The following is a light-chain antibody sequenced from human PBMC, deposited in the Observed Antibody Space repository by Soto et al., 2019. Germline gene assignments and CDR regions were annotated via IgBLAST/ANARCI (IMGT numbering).Light chain of an antibody. V-gene: IGLV2-14*01. CDR2: EFS. Sequence: QSVLTQPASVSGSPGQSITISCTGTSSDVGGYNYVSWYQQHPGKAPKLMIYEFSNRPSGVSIRFSGSKSGNTASLTISGLQAEAEADYYCSSYTSSSTLDFGTGTKVTVL. CDR3: SSYTSSSTLD. CDR1: SSDVGGYNY. J-gene: IGLJ1*01.